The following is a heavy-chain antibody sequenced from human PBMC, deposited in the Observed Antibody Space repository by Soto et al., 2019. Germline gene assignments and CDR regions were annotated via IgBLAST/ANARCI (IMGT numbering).Heavy chain of an antibody. J-gene: IGHJ1*01. V-gene: IGHV2-5*02. CDR1: GFSLPTDRVG. CDR3: AHAYGGRSLY. CDR2: IYWDDTK. Sequence: QITLKESGPTLVKPTQTLTLTCTFSGFSLPTDRVGVGWIRQPPGKALEWLAVIYWDDTKTYRPSLKSRLTITKDTSKNQVALTMPDMDPVDTATYYCAHAYGGRSLYWGQGPLVTVTS. D-gene: IGHD1-26*01.